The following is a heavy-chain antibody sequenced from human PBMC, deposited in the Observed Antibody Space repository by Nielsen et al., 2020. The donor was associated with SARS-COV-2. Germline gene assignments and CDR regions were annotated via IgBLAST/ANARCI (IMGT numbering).Heavy chain of an antibody. CDR2: IFYRGST. CDR3: VRIDMATISVDY. CDR1: GGSASSGSHY. D-gene: IGHD5-24*01. V-gene: IGHV4-61*01. Sequence: SETLSLTCIVSGGSASSGSHYWSWIRQPPGKGLEWIGYIFYRGSTNYNPSLKSRVTISVDTSKNQFSLKVNSVTAADTAVYYCVRIDMATISVDYWGRGTLVTVSS. J-gene: IGHJ4*02.